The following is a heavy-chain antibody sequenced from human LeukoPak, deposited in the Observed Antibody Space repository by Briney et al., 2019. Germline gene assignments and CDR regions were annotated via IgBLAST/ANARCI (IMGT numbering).Heavy chain of an antibody. J-gene: IGHJ4*02. V-gene: IGHV3-48*01. CDR3: ARERGAILGATVIDY. D-gene: IGHD1-26*01. CDR2: TSSSSSAI. Sequence: PGGSLRLFCAASGFTFSSYAMHWVRQAPGKGLEWISYTSSSSSAIFYADSVRGRFTISRDNAKNLLYLQMNSLRAEDTAIYYCARERGAILGATVIDYWGQGTLVTVSS. CDR1: GFTFSSYA.